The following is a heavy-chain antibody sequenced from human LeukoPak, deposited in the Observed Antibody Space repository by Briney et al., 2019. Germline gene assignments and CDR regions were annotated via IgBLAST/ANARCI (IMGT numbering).Heavy chain of an antibody. D-gene: IGHD3-10*01. CDR1: GGSFSGYY. Sequence: PSETLSLTCAVYGGSFSGYYWSWIRQPPGKGLEWIGEINHSGSTNYNPSLKSRVTISVDTSKNQFSLKLSSVTAADTAVYYCARRYGSGSYYNYYYYYYMDVWGKGTTVTISS. CDR3: ARRYGSGSYYNYYYYYYMDV. J-gene: IGHJ6*03. V-gene: IGHV4-34*01. CDR2: INHSGST.